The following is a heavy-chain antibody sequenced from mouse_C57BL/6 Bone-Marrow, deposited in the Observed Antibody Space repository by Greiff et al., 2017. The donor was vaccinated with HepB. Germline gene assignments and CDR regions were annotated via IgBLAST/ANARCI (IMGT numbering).Heavy chain of an antibody. CDR1: GFTFSSYG. CDR3: ARRGLTGTNYYFDY. CDR2: ISSGGSYT. V-gene: IGHV5-6*01. Sequence: EVHLVESGGDLVKPGGSLKLSCAASGFTFSSYGMSWVRQTPDKRLEWVATISSGGSYTYYPDSVKGRFTISRDNAKNTLYLQMSSLKSEDTAMYYCARRGLTGTNYYFDYWGQGTTLTVSS. J-gene: IGHJ2*01. D-gene: IGHD4-1*01.